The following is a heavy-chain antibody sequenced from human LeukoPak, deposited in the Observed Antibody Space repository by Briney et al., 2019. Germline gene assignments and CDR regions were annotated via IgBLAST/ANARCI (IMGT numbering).Heavy chain of an antibody. CDR2: ISAYNGNT. CDR3: ARDSYYDILTGYLGSVDY. CDR1: GYTFTSYG. D-gene: IGHD3-9*01. J-gene: IGHJ4*02. Sequence: AASVKVSCKASGYTFTSYGISWVRQAPGQGLEWMGWISAYNGNTNYAQKLQGRVTMTTDTSTSTAYMELRSLRSDDTAVYCCARDSYYDILTGYLGSVDYWGQGTLVTVSS. V-gene: IGHV1-18*01.